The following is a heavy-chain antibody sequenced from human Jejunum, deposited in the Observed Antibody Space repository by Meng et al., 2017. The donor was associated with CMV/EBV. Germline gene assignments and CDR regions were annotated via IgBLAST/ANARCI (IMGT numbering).Heavy chain of an antibody. CDR2: INPDGGSA. V-gene: IGHV1-46*01. D-gene: IGHD6-13*01. CDR3: ARDERAYTSSWYYFDY. CDR1: GYRFRTHY. Sequence: GYRFRTHYMHWVRQAPGQGPEWLGMINPDGGSAEYAQKFQGRVTMTRDSSTSTFYMELSSLTSEDSAMYYCARDERAYTSSWYYFDYWGQGSLVTVS. J-gene: IGHJ4*02.